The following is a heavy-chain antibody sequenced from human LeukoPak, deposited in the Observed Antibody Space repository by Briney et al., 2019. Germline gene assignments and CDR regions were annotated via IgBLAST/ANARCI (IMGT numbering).Heavy chain of an antibody. J-gene: IGHJ6*02. Sequence: ASVKVSCKASGYTFTGYYMHGVREAPGQGLEWTGWINPNSGGTNYAQKFQGRVTMTRDTSISTAYMELSRLRSDDTTVYYCARISYAGGPPRGMDVWGQGTTVTVSS. CDR2: INPNSGGT. V-gene: IGHV1-2*02. CDR3: ARISYAGGPPRGMDV. D-gene: IGHD2-8*01. CDR1: GYTFTGYY.